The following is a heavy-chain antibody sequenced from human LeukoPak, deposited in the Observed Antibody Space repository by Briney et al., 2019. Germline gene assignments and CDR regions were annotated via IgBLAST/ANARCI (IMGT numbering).Heavy chain of an antibody. Sequence: ASVKVSCKASGYTFTGFYMHWVRQAPGQGLEWMGWINPNSGGTNYAQKFQGRVTMTRDTSTSTAYMELNRLRSDDTAVYYCALWEIVHYAFDFWSQGTMVTVSS. D-gene: IGHD5-12*01. CDR2: INPNSGGT. J-gene: IGHJ3*01. V-gene: IGHV1-2*02. CDR1: GYTFTGFY. CDR3: ALWEIVHYAFDF.